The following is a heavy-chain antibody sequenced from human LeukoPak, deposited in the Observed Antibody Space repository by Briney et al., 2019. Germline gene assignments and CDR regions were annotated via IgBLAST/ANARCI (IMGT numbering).Heavy chain of an antibody. V-gene: IGHV4-38-2*02. Sequence: SETLSLTCAVSGDSISSGYYWGWIRQPPGKGLEWIGSIYHSGSTYYNPSLKSRVTISVDTSKNQFSLKLSSVTAADTAVYYCARDLRYFDWDYWGQGTLVTVSS. CDR1: GDSISSGYY. CDR3: ARDLRYFDWDY. CDR2: IYHSGST. D-gene: IGHD3-9*01. J-gene: IGHJ4*02.